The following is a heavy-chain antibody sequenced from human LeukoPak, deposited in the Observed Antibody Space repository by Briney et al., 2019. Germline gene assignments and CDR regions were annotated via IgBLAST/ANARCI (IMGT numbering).Heavy chain of an antibody. CDR3: ARDLVGYPFFMDV. J-gene: IGHJ6*03. CDR1: GGSISSGGYY. V-gene: IGHV4-31*03. CDR2: IYYSGST. Sequence: SQTLSLTCTVSGGSISSGGYYWSWIRQHPGKGLEWIVYIYYSGSTYYNPALKSRVTRPVKTAKNQFSVNLTSVTAADTAVYYCARDLVGYPFFMDVWGKGITVTVSS. D-gene: IGHD1-26*01.